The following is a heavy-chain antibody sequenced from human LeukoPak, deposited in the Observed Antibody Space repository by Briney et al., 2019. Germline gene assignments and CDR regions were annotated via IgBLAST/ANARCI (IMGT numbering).Heavy chain of an antibody. V-gene: IGHV3-23*01. CDR1: GFTLSSYA. J-gene: IGHJ4*02. Sequence: WGSLRLSCAASGFTLSSYAMAWVRQAPGKGLQWVSAISGSGSSTYYADSVKGRFTISRDNSKNTLFLQMNSLRAEDTAVYYCAGSSCGGNCYSGFDYWGQGTLVTVSS. CDR3: AGSSCGGNCYSGFDY. D-gene: IGHD2-21*02. CDR2: ISGSGSST.